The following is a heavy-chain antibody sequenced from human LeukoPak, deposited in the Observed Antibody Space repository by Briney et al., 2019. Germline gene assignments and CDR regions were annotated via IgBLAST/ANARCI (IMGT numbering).Heavy chain of an antibody. CDR2: INHSGST. CDR3: ARHLFGGYYYEYYFDY. V-gene: IGHV4-34*01. J-gene: IGHJ4*02. D-gene: IGHD3-22*01. Sequence: SETLSLTCAVYGGSFSGYYWSWIRQPPGKGLEWIGEINHSGSTNYNPSLKSRVTISVDTSKNQFSLKLSSVTAADTAVYYCARHLFGGYYYEYYFDYWGQGALVTVSS. CDR1: GGSFSGYY.